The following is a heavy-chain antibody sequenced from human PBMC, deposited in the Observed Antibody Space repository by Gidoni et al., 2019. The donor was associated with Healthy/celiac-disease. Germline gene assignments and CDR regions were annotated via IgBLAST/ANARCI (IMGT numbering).Heavy chain of an antibody. V-gene: IGHV4-34*01. CDR3: ARGLEYCSGGSCSPNWFDP. J-gene: IGHJ5*02. CDR2: INHSGST. Sequence: QVQLQQWGAGLLKPSETLSLTCAVYGGSFSGYYWSWIRQPPGKGLEWIGEINHSGSTNYNPSLKSRVTISVDTSKNQFSLKLSSVTAADTAVYYCARGLEYCSGGSCSPNWFDPWGQGTLVTVSS. D-gene: IGHD2-15*01. CDR1: GGSFSGYY.